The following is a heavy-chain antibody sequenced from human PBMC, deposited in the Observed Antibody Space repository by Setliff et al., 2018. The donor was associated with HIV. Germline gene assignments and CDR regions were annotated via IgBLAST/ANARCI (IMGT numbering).Heavy chain of an antibody. Sequence: CNVSGGSISNYYWTWMRQPPGKGLEWIAYISYSGNTNYHPALRSRLTITRDTSKNQFSLKLSSVTAADTAVYYCARETGTYNYYYMGVWGKGTTVTVSS. J-gene: IGHJ6*03. CDR1: GGSISNYY. CDR2: ISYSGNT. D-gene: IGHD1-1*01. CDR3: ARETGTYNYYYMGV. V-gene: IGHV4-59*08.